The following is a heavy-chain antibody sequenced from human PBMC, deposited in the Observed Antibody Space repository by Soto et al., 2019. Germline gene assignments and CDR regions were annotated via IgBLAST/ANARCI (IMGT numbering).Heavy chain of an antibody. CDR2: INHSGST. CDR1: GGSFSGYY. CDR3: GRGHIEQQLVAWLLILSWFDP. J-gene: IGHJ5*02. Sequence: SETLSLTCAVYGGSFSGYYWSWIRQPPGKGLEWIGEINHSGSTNYNPSLKSRVTISVDTSKNRFSLKLSSVTAADTAVYYCGRGHIEQQLVAWLLILSWFDPWGQGTLVTVSS. D-gene: IGHD6-13*01. V-gene: IGHV4-34*01.